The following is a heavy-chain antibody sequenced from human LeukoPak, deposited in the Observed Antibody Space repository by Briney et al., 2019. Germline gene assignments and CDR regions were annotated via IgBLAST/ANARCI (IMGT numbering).Heavy chain of an antibody. CDR3: ARDPAWFGEYYFDY. J-gene: IGHJ4*02. D-gene: IGHD3-10*01. CDR1: GGSFSGYY. V-gene: IGHV4-34*01. Sequence: SETLSLTCAVYGGSFSGYYWSWIRQPPGKGLEWIGEINHSGSTNYNPSLKSRVTMSVDTSKNQFSLKLSSVTAADAAVYYCARDPAWFGEYYFDYWGQGTLVTVSS. CDR2: INHSGST.